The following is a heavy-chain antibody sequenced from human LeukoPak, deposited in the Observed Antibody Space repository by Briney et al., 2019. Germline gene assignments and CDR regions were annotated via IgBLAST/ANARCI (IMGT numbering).Heavy chain of an antibody. J-gene: IGHJ4*02. CDR3: ARGGGYYAIDY. Sequence: GGSLGLSGAASGFIVNSNYMNWVRQAPGKGREWVSVLYSDDTTYYADSVKGRFTISRDNSKNTLYLQMNNLRAEDTAVYYCARGGGYYAIDYWGQGTLVTVSS. D-gene: IGHD1-26*01. CDR1: GFIVNSNY. V-gene: IGHV3-53*01. CDR2: LYSDDTT.